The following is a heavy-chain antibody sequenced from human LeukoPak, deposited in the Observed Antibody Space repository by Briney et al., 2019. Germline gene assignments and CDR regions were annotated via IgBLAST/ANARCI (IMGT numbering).Heavy chain of an antibody. CDR2: IMPILGTP. J-gene: IGHJ5*02. D-gene: IGHD2-15*01. Sequence: SVTVSCKASGGTFSINAISLGRQPPAQGLEWMGGIMPILGTPTSAQNFQGRVTFTADKSTSTTFMELSSLRSEDTAIYYCARPEGGGSWGWFDPWGQGTLVTVSS. CDR3: ARPEGGGSWGWFDP. V-gene: IGHV1-69*06. CDR1: GGTFSINA.